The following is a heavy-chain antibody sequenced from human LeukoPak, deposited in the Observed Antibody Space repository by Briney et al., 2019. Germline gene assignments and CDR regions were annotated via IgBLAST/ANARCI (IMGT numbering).Heavy chain of an antibody. V-gene: IGHV1-2*02. J-gene: IGHJ3*02. CDR1: GYTFTGYY. CDR2: INPNSGGT. D-gene: IGHD3-22*01. Sequence: ASVKVSCKASGYTFTGYYMHWVRQAPGQGLEWMGWINPNSGGTNYAQKFQGRVTMTRDTSISTAYMELSRLRSDDTAAYYCARDRNPLWEHDYYDSSGYPYDAFDIWGQGTMVTVSS. CDR3: ARDRNPLWEHDYYDSSGYPYDAFDI.